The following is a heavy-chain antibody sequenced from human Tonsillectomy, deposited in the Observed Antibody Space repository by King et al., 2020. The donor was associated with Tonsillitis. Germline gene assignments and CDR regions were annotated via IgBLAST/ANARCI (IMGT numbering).Heavy chain of an antibody. CDR1: GGSVSSGSYY. Sequence: VQLQESGPGLVKPSETLSLTCTVSGGSVSSGSYYWSWIRQPPGKGLEWIGYIYYSGSTNYNPSLKSRVTISVDTSKNQFSLKLSSVTAADTAVYYCARDRQPAASIAYYYGMDVWGQGTTVTVSS. CDR3: ARDRQPAASIAYYYGMDV. J-gene: IGHJ6*02. CDR2: IYYSGST. V-gene: IGHV4-61*01. D-gene: IGHD2-2*01.